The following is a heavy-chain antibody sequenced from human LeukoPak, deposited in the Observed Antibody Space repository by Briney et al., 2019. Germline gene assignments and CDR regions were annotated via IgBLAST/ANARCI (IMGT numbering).Heavy chain of an antibody. D-gene: IGHD1-26*01. CDR2: INHSGST. J-gene: IGHJ4*02. Sequence: SETLSLTCTVSGGSISSGGYYWSWIRQAPGKGLEWIGEINHSGSTNYNPSLKSRVTISVDTSKNQFSLKLSSVTAADTAVYYCASSPVGATDYWGQGTLVTVSS. CDR1: GGSISSGGYY. V-gene: IGHV4-39*07. CDR3: ASSPVGATDY.